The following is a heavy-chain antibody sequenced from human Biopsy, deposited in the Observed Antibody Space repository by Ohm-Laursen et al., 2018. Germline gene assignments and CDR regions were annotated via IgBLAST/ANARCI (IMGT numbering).Heavy chain of an antibody. CDR1: GFTFSSYG. CDR2: IWYDGSNK. CDR3: ARDRCYGSESYYSHYNMDV. V-gene: IGHV3-33*01. D-gene: IGHD3-10*01. J-gene: IGHJ6*02. Sequence: SLRLSCAAFGFTFSSYGIHWVRQAPGRGLEWVAVIWYDGSNKYSADSVKGRFSISRDNSKNTVYLQMNSLRAADSAVYYCARDRCYGSESYYSHYNMDVWGQGTTVTVSS.